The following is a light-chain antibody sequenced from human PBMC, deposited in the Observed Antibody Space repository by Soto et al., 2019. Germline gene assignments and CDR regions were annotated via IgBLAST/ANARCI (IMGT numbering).Light chain of an antibody. CDR3: AAWDDSLNGML. J-gene: IGLJ2*01. CDR2: DDN. CDR1: SSNIGAGYD. Sequence: QSVLTQPPSVSGAPGQRVTISCTGSSSNIGAGYDVHWYQQIPGTPPKLLIFDDNNRPSGVPDRFSGSKSGTSASLAISGLQSEDEADYYCAAWDDSLNGMLFGGGTKVTVL. V-gene: IGLV1-40*01.